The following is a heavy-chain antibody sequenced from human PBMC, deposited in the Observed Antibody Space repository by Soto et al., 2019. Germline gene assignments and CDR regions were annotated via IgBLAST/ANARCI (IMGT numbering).Heavy chain of an antibody. D-gene: IGHD3-10*01. CDR1: GFTFSSYA. V-gene: IGHV3-30-3*01. CDR3: ARPPYYYGSGT. J-gene: IGHJ4*02. CDR2: ISYDGSNK. Sequence: QVQLVESGGGVVQPGRSLRLSCAASGFTFSSYAMHWVRQAPGKGLEWVAVISYDGSNKYYADSVKGRFTISRDNSKNTLNLQMNSLRAEDTAVYYCARPPYYYGSGTWGQGTLVTVSS.